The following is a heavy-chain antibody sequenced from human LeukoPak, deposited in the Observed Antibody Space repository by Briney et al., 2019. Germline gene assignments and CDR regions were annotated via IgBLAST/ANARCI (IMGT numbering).Heavy chain of an antibody. Sequence: ASVKVSCKASGYTFTSYGISWVRQAPGQGLEWMGWISAYNGNTNYAQKLQGRVTMTTDTSTSTAYMELRSLRSDDTAVYYCARGLRYFDWGGEVFDYWGQGTLVTVSS. J-gene: IGHJ4*02. D-gene: IGHD3-9*01. V-gene: IGHV1-18*01. CDR1: GYTFTSYG. CDR2: ISAYNGNT. CDR3: ARGLRYFDWGGEVFDY.